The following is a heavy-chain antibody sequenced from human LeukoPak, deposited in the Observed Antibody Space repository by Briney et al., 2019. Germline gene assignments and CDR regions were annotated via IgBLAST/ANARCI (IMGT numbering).Heavy chain of an antibody. CDR2: ISYSSSTI. CDR3: ARVQLWSYYYYYYMDV. Sequence: GGSLRLSCAVSGFTFDDYAMNWVRQAPGKGLEWVSYISYSSSTIYYADSVKGRFTISRDNAKNSLYLQMNSLRAEDTAVYYCARVQLWSYYYYYYMDVWGKGTTVTVSS. CDR1: GFTFDDYA. J-gene: IGHJ6*03. V-gene: IGHV3-48*01. D-gene: IGHD5-18*01.